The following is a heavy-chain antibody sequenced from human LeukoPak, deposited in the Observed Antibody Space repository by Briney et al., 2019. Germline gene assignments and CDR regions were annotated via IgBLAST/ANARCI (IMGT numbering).Heavy chain of an antibody. CDR3: ARSLWFGELSHHFDY. CDR2: IYSGGST. J-gene: IGHJ4*02. D-gene: IGHD3-10*01. V-gene: IGHV3-53*01. Sequence: GGSPRLSCAASGFTVSSNYMSWVRQAPGKGLEWVSVIYSGGSTYYADSVKGRFTISRDNSKNTLDLQMNSLRAEDTAVYYCARSLWFGELSHHFDYWGQGTLVTVSS. CDR1: GFTVSSNY.